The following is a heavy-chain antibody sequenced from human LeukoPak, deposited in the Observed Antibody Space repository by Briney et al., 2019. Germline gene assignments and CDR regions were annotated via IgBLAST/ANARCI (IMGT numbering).Heavy chain of an antibody. Sequence: PGGSLRLSCAASGFTFSSYAMSWVRQAPGKGLEWVSAISGSAGSTHYADSVKGRFTISRDNSKNTLYLQMDSLRADDTAVYYCAKGRAKATVTAGDHWGQGTLATVSS. CDR1: GFTFSSYA. D-gene: IGHD4-17*01. CDR2: ISGSAGST. CDR3: AKGRAKATVTAGDH. J-gene: IGHJ4*02. V-gene: IGHV3-23*01.